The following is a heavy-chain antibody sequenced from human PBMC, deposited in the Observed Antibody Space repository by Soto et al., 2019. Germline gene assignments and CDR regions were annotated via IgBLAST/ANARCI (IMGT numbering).Heavy chain of an antibody. V-gene: IGHV3-15*01. J-gene: IGHJ6*02. Sequence: GGSLRLSCAASGFTFSNAWMSWVRQAPGKGLEWVGRIKSKTDGGTTDYAAPVKGRFTISRDDSKNTLYLQMNSLKTEDTAVYYCTTARSFWSGYQDVWGQGTTVTVSS. CDR1: GFTFSNAW. CDR2: IKSKTDGGTT. D-gene: IGHD3-3*01. CDR3: TTARSFWSGYQDV.